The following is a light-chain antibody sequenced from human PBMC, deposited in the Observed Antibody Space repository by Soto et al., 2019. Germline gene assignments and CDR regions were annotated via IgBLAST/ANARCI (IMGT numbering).Light chain of an antibody. J-gene: IGLJ2*01. CDR2: EGS. CDR3: PSYASAVV. CDR1: STYNL. Sequence: QSALTQPASVSGSPRPSITISCTGTSTYNLVSWYQHHPGKAPKLMIYEGSNRPSGISNRFSGSKAGNTASLTISWLQAEDEADYYCPSYASAVVFGGGTKLTVL. V-gene: IGLV2-23*01.